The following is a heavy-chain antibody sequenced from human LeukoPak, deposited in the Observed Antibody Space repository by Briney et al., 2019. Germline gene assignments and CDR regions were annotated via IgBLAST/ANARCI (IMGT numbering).Heavy chain of an antibody. CDR1: GFTFSSYA. CDR2: ISGSGGST. V-gene: IGHV3-23*01. Sequence: GGSLRLSCAASGFTFSSYAMSWVRQAPEKGLEWVSAISGSGGSTYYADSVKGRFTISRDNSKNTLYLQMNSLRAEDTAVYYCAKRVWFGESKYYFDYWGQGTLVTVSS. D-gene: IGHD3-10*01. CDR3: AKRVWFGESKYYFDY. J-gene: IGHJ4*02.